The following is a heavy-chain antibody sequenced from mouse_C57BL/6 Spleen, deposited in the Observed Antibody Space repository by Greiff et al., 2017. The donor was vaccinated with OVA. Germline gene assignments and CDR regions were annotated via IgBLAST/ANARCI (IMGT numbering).Heavy chain of an antibody. D-gene: IGHD4-1*01. Sequence: VKLMESGAELVKPGASVKISCKASGYAFSSYWMNWVKQRPGKGLEWIGQIYPGDGDTNYNGKFKGKATLTADKSSSTAYMQLSSLTSEDSAVYFCARRTGTSRFDYWGQGTTLTVSS. CDR3: ARRTGTSRFDY. V-gene: IGHV1-80*01. J-gene: IGHJ2*01. CDR1: GYAFSSYW. CDR2: IYPGDGDT.